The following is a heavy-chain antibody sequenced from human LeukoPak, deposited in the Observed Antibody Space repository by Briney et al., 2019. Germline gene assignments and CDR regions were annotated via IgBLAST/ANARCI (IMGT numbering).Heavy chain of an antibody. V-gene: IGHV3-15*01. CDR3: TTVSLVVVAAASNV. D-gene: IGHD2-2*01. Sequence: PGGSLRLSCAASGFSFTDACMNWVRQAPGKGLEWVGRIKSKTDGGTTDYAPPVKGRFTISRDDSKNTLYLQMSSLRTEDTAVYYCTTVSLVVVAAASNVWGQGTLVTVSS. J-gene: IGHJ4*02. CDR2: IKSKTDGGTT. CDR1: GFSFTDAC.